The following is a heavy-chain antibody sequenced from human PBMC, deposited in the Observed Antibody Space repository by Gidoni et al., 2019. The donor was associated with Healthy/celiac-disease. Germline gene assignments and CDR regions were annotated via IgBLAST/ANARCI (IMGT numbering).Heavy chain of an antibody. V-gene: IGHV1-58*02. CDR3: ASDILTEGC. J-gene: IGHJ4*02. CDR1: GFTFSNSA. CDR2: IVVGSGNT. Sequence: QMQLVQSGPEVKKPGTSVKVSCQASGFTFSNSARQWVRQARGQRLEWIGWIVVGSGNTNYAQKYQERVTITRDMSTSTAYMELSSLRSEDTAVYYCASDILTEGCWGQGTLVTVSS. D-gene: IGHD3-9*01.